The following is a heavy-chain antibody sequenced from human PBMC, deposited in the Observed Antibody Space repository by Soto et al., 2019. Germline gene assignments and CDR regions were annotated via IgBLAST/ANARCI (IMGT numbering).Heavy chain of an antibody. D-gene: IGHD3-22*01. J-gene: IGHJ4*02. CDR2: ISGSGGST. CDR3: AKTPDYYDSSGYYYPYY. Sequence: GGSLSLSCTASVFAFSSYAMSWFRHARVRVLEWVSAISGSGGSTYYADSVKGRFTISRDNSKNTLYLQMNSLRAEDTAVYYCAKTPDYYDSSGYYYPYYWGQGTLVTVSS. V-gene: IGHV3-23*01. CDR1: VFAFSSYA.